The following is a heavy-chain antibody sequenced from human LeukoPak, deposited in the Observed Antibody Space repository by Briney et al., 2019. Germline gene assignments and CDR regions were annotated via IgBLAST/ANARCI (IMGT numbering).Heavy chain of an antibody. CDR1: GGSISSGGYY. Sequence: SQTLSLTCTVSGGSISSGGYYWSWIRQPPGKGLEWIGYIYYSGSTNYNPSLKSRVTISVDTSKNQFSLKLGSVTAADTAVYYCARGHITMFDYWGQGTLVTVSS. V-gene: IGHV4-61*08. D-gene: IGHD3-3*01. J-gene: IGHJ4*02. CDR3: ARGHITMFDY. CDR2: IYYSGST.